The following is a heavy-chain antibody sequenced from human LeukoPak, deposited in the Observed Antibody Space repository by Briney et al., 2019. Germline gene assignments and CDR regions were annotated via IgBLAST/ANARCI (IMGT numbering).Heavy chain of an antibody. CDR2: INNSGST. CDR3: ARGGNSWYADY. J-gene: IGHJ4*02. D-gene: IGHD6-13*01. V-gene: IGHV4-34*01. Sequence: SETLSLTCAVYGGSFSGYYWNWIRQPPGKGLEWIGEINNSGSTNYNPSLKSRVTISRDTSKNQFSLTVTSVTAADTAVYYCARGGNSWYADYWGPGTLVTVSS. CDR1: GGSFSGYY.